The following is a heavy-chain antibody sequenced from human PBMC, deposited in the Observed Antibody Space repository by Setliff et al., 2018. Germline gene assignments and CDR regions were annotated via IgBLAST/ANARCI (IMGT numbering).Heavy chain of an antibody. Sequence: PSATLSLTCAVYGESFSGHYWSWIRQPPGKGLEWIGEINHSGSTNYNPSLKSRVTISVDTSKNQFSLKLSSVAAADTAVYYCARGFDVCGGGACYTDGPYYFDYWGLGTLVTVSS. CDR3: ARGFDVCGGGACYTDGPYYFDY. CDR2: INHSGST. D-gene: IGHD2-21*02. V-gene: IGHV4-34*01. J-gene: IGHJ4*01. CDR1: GESFSGHY.